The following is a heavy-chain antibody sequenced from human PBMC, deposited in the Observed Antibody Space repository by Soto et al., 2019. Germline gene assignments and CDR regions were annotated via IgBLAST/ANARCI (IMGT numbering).Heavy chain of an antibody. J-gene: IGHJ4*02. CDR2: INHSGST. Sequence: SETLSLTCAVYGGSFSGYYWSWIRQPPGKGLEWIGEINHSGSTNYNPSLKSRVTISVDTSKNQFSLKLSSVTAADTAVYYCARGRLLWFGELSYRPFDYWGQGTLVT. V-gene: IGHV4-34*01. CDR3: ARGRLLWFGELSYRPFDY. D-gene: IGHD3-10*01. CDR1: GGSFSGYY.